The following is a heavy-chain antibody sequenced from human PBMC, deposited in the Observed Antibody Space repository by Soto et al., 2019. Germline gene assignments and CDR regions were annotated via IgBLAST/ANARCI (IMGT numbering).Heavy chain of an antibody. V-gene: IGHV1-18*01. CDR3: AKNGQPPYYYYGMDV. CDR2: ISGYNGDT. Sequence: QGQLVQSGPEAKKPGASVKVSCKASGYTFSRYGISWVRQAPGQGLEWMGWISGYNGDTKYAQKVQGIVTMPIDTSTYTAYIELRSLTSDDTAIYYCAKNGQPPYYYYGMDVWGHGTTVTVSS. J-gene: IGHJ6*02. D-gene: IGHD2-8*01. CDR1: GYTFSRYG.